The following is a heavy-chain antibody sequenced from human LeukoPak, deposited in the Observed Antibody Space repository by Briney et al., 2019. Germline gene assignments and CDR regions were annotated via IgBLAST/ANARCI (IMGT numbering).Heavy chain of an antibody. V-gene: IGHV3-48*03. Sequence: GGSLRLSCAASGFTFSSYEMNWVRQAPGKGLEWVSYISSSGSTIYYADSVKGRFTISRDNAKNSLYLQMNTLRAEDTAVYYCARDRHKYNYDSGGYPPYRGQGTLVTVSS. J-gene: IGHJ4*02. D-gene: IGHD3-22*01. CDR1: GFTFSSYE. CDR2: ISSSGSTI. CDR3: ARDRHKYNYDSGGYPPY.